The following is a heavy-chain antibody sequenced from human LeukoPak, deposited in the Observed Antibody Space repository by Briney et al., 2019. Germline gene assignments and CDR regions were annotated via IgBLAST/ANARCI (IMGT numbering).Heavy chain of an antibody. D-gene: IGHD3-10*01. CDR2: ISGSGGST. V-gene: IGHV3-23*01. CDR1: GFTFKSYA. Sequence: GGSLRLFCGPWGFTFKSYAMLGVRQAPGRGLEGVAAISGSGGSTQYAAPEKGRFTNTRDHAKKSLYPQMNSRRAEDTAVYSCAKYRKAPSGYYYMDVWGKGTTVTVSS. CDR3: AKYRKAPSGYYYMDV. J-gene: IGHJ6*03.